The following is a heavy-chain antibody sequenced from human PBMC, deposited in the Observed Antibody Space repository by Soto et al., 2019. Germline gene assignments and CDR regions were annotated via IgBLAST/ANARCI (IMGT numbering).Heavy chain of an antibody. D-gene: IGHD6-13*01. CDR3: ARTAAAGKYYYGVDV. V-gene: IGHV5-51*01. J-gene: IGHJ6*02. CDR2: IYPGDSDT. Sequence: LGESLKISCKGSGYSFTSYWIGWVRQMPGKGLEWMGIIYPGDSDTRYSPSFQGQVTISADKSISTAYLQWSSLKASDTAIYYCARTAAAGKYYYGVDVWGQGTTVTVS. CDR1: GYSFTSYW.